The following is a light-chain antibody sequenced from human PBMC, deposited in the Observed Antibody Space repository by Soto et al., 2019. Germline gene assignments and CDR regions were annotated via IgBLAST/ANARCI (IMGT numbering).Light chain of an antibody. J-gene: IGLJ3*02. V-gene: IGLV6-57*03. CDR3: QSYDSSNLPWV. Sequence: NFMLTQPHSVSESPGKTVTISCTRSSGSIASNYVQWYQQRPGSAPTTVIYEDNQRPSGVPDRFSGSIDSSSNSASLTISGLKTEDGADYYCQSYDSSNLPWVFGGGTKLTVL. CDR1: SGSIASNY. CDR2: EDN.